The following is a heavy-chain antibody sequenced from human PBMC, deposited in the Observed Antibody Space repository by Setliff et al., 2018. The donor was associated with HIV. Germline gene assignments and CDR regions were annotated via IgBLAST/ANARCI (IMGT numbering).Heavy chain of an antibody. Sequence: PSETLSLTCTVSGGSISSHYWSWIRQPPGKGLEWIGYIYYSGSTNYNPSLKSRVAMSVDTSKNRFSLRLSSVTAADTALYYCARVKTGLSRAFDFWGQGILVTVSS. CDR2: IYYSGST. CDR3: ARVKTGLSRAFDF. CDR1: GGSISSHY. V-gene: IGHV4-59*11. J-gene: IGHJ4*02.